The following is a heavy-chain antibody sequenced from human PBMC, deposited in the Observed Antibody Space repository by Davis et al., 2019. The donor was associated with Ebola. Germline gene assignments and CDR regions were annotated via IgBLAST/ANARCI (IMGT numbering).Heavy chain of an antibody. CDR2: IWYDGSNK. D-gene: IGHD1-26*01. V-gene: IGHV3-33*01. CDR3: ARGGGGGSYYLDY. J-gene: IGHJ4*02. Sequence: GESLKISCAASVFIFSRYRMHWVRQAPGKGLVWVAVIWYDGSNKYYADSVKGRFTISRDNSKNTLYLQMNSLRAEDTAVYYCARGGGGGSYYLDYWGQGTLVTVSS. CDR1: VFIFSRYR.